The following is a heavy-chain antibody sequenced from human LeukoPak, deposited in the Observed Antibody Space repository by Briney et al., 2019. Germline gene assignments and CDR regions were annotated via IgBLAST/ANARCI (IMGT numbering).Heavy chain of an antibody. J-gene: IGHJ5*02. Sequence: GASVKVSCKASGGTFSSYAISWVRQAPGPGLEWMGRIIPILGIANYAQKFQGRVTITADKSTSTAYMELSSLRSEDTAVYYCARSYGSGSYSTNWFDPWGQGTLVTVSS. CDR1: GGTFSSYA. D-gene: IGHD3-10*01. CDR3: ARSYGSGSYSTNWFDP. CDR2: IIPILGIA. V-gene: IGHV1-69*04.